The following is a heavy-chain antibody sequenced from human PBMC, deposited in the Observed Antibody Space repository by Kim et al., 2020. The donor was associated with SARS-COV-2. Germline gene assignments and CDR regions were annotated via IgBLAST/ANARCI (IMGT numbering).Heavy chain of an antibody. Sequence: NPSRRRRVTISVDQSKHQFSLKRSSVTAADTAVYYCARYSSSSYLFDYWGQGTLVTVSS. J-gene: IGHJ4*02. D-gene: IGHD6-6*01. CDR3: ARYSSSSYLFDY. V-gene: IGHV4-34*01.